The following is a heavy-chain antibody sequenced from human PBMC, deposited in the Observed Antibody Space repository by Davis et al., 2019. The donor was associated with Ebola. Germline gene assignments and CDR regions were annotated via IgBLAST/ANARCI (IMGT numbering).Heavy chain of an antibody. Sequence: PSETLSLTCAISGDSVSSGGWNWIRQSPSRGLEWLGRTYYSSKWYNDYAVSVKSRITINADTSKNELPLHLNSVTPEDTAVYYCARGWLRSAFDQWGQGTLVTVSS. CDR3: ARGWLRSAFDQ. D-gene: IGHD5-12*01. J-gene: IGHJ4*02. CDR1: GDSVSSGG. V-gene: IGHV6-1*01. CDR2: TYYSSKWYN.